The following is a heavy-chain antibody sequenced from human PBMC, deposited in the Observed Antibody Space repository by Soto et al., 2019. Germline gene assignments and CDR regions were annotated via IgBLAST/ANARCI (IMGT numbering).Heavy chain of an antibody. J-gene: IGHJ6*02. CDR1: GGTFSSYA. V-gene: IGHV1-69*13. D-gene: IGHD6-13*01. CDR3: AGEVVIAAAGIDYYGMDV. Sequence: SVKVSCKASGGTFSSYAISWVRQAPGQGLEWMGGIIPIFGTANYAQKFQGRVTITADESTSTAYMELSSLRSEDTAVYYCAGEVVIAAAGIDYYGMDVWGQGTTVTVSS. CDR2: IIPIFGTA.